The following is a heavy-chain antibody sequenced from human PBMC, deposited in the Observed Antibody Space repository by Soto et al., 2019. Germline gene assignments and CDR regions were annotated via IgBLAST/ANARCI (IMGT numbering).Heavy chain of an antibody. D-gene: IGHD6-13*01. V-gene: IGHV1-46*01. CDR3: ARDLAAGDY. J-gene: IGHJ4*02. CDR2: FNPTSGST. CDR1: GYTFINYY. Sequence: QVQLVQSGAEVKKPGASVKLSCKASGYTFINYYIHWVLQAPGQGLEWMGIFNPTSGSTSYAQKFQGRVTLTRDTSTRTVYMELSSLRFDDTAVYYCARDLAAGDYWGQGTLVPFSS.